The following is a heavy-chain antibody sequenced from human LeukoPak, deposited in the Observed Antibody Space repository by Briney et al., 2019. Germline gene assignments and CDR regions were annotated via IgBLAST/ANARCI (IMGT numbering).Heavy chain of an antibody. V-gene: IGHV3-33*08. CDR1: GFTFSSYG. Sequence: GRSLRLSCAASGFTFSSYGMHWVRQAPGKGLEWVAVIWYDGSNKYYADSMKGRFTISRDNSKNTLYLQMNSLRAEDTAVYYCARGLWELPTGRAAFDIWGQGTMVTVSS. J-gene: IGHJ3*02. D-gene: IGHD1-26*01. CDR3: ARGLWELPTGRAAFDI. CDR2: IWYDGSNK.